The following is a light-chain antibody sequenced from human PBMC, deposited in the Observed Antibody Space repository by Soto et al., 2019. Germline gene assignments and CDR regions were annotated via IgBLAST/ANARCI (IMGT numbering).Light chain of an antibody. CDR2: EGS. V-gene: IGLV2-23*03. CDR3: CSYAGSNTVL. CDR1: SSNIGSNT. J-gene: IGLJ2*01. Sequence: QSVLTQPPSASGTPGQRVTISCSGSSSNIGSNTVNWYQQHPGKAPKLLIYEGSKRPSEISHRFSGSKSGNTASLTISGLQAEDEADYHCCSYAGSNTVLFGGGTKLTVL.